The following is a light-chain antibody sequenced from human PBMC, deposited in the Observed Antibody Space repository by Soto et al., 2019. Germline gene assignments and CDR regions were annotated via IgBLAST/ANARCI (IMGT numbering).Light chain of an antibody. CDR1: QSVSSY. CDR2: DAS. CDR3: QQRSNWPPT. V-gene: IGKV3-11*01. Sequence: IELTPSPATLSLYQGERATLSCRASQSVSSYVAWYQQKPCQAPRLLIYDASNRATGIPARFSGSGSGTDFTLTISSLEPEDFAVYYCQQRSNWPPTFGQGTRLEIK. J-gene: IGKJ5*01.